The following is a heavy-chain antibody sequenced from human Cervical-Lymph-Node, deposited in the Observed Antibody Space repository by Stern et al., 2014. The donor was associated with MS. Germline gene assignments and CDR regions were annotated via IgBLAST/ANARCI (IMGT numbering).Heavy chain of an antibody. CDR1: GCTFSSYS. CDR3: ARGELKEGLVRGMDV. J-gene: IGHJ6*02. CDR2: IIPIFGTA. D-gene: IGHD1-26*01. Sequence: VQLVESGAEVKKPGYSVKVSCKASGCTFSSYSISWVRQAPGQGLEWMGGIIPIFGTANYAQKFQGRVTITADESTSTAYMELSSLRSEDTAVYYCARGELKEGLVRGMDVWGQGTTVTVSS. V-gene: IGHV1-69*01.